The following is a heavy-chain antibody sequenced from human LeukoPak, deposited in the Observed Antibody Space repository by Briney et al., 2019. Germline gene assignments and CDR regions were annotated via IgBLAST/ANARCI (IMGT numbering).Heavy chain of an antibody. CDR1: GFTFSSYW. D-gene: IGHD3-10*01. J-gene: IGHJ4*02. V-gene: IGHV3-7*01. Sequence: QSGGSLRLSCAASGFTFSSYWMSWVRQAPGKGLEWVANIKQDGSEKYYVDSVKGRFTISRDNAKNSLYLQMNSLRVEDTAVYYCARDIVIGSGSCLDWGQGTLVTVSS. CDR3: ARDIVIGSGSCLD. CDR2: IKQDGSEK.